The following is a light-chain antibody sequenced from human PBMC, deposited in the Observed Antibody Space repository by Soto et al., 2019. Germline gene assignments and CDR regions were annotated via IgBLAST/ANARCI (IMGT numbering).Light chain of an antibody. Sequence: EIVLTQSPGTLSFSPGERATLSFRASQSVSSRYLAWYQQKPGQAPSLLIYGASSRATGIPDRFSGSGSATDFTLTISRLETEDFAVYYCQQYGSSPPFTFGQGTRLEIK. CDR2: GAS. CDR1: QSVSSRY. J-gene: IGKJ5*01. CDR3: QQYGSSPPFT. V-gene: IGKV3-20*01.